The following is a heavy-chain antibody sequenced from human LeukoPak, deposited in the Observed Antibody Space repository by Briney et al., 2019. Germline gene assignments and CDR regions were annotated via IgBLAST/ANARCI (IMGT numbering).Heavy chain of an antibody. Sequence: ASVKVSCKASGGTFSSYAISWVRQAPGQGLEWMGGIIPIFGTANYAQKFQGRVTITTDESTSTAYMELSSLRSEDTAVYYCARSAKRYCSSTRCYQMDVWGKGTTVTVSS. CDR3: ARSAKRYCSSTRCYQMDV. D-gene: IGHD2-2*01. V-gene: IGHV1-69*05. J-gene: IGHJ6*04. CDR2: IIPIFGTA. CDR1: GGTFSSYA.